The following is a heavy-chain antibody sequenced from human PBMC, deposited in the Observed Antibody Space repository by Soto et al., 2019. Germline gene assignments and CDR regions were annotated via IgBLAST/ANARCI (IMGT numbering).Heavy chain of an antibody. CDR2: INHSGGST. Sequence: QVQLVQSGAEVKKPGASVKVSCKASGYTFTSYYMHWVRQAPGQGLEWMGIINHSGGSTSYAQNFQGTVTMTRDTSTSTVYMELSSLRSEDTAVYYCARDYQQQLAQHYYYYMDVWGKGTTVTVSS. V-gene: IGHV1-46*03. D-gene: IGHD6-13*01. CDR3: ARDYQQQLAQHYYYYMDV. J-gene: IGHJ6*03. CDR1: GYTFTSYY.